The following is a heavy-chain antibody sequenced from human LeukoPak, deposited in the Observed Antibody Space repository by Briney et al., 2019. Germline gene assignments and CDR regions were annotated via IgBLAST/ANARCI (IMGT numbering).Heavy chain of an antibody. Sequence: SETLSLTCAVYGGSFSGYYWSWLRQPPGKGLEWLGEINHSGSTNYNPSLKSRVTISVDTSKNQFSLKLSSVTAADTAVYYCARGSSWYGIQHWGQGTLVTVSS. J-gene: IGHJ1*01. CDR2: INHSGST. CDR1: GGSFSGYY. V-gene: IGHV4-34*01. CDR3: ARGSSWYGIQH. D-gene: IGHD6-13*01.